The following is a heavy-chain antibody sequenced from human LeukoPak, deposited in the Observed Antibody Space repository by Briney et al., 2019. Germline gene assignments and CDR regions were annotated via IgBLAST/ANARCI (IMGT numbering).Heavy chain of an antibody. J-gene: IGHJ4*02. CDR1: GSTRSSYA. CDR3: ARGQPLIGIVVVRRHYFDY. V-gene: IGHV4-34*01. CDR2: INHSGST. D-gene: IGHD3-22*01. Sequence: PGGSLRLSCAASGSTRSSYAMSLVRQPPGKGLEWIGEINHSGSTNYNPSLKSRVTISVDTSKNQFSLKLSSVTAADTAVYYCARGQPLIGIVVVRRHYFDYWGQGTLVTVSS.